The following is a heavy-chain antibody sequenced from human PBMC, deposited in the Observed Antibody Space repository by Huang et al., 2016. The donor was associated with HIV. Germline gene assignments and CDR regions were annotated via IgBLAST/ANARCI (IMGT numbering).Heavy chain of an antibody. D-gene: IGHD3-22*01. Sequence: QVQLQESGPGLVKPSQTLSLTCTVSGASISSGAYYWSWIRQPPGKGLEWIGYIYYSVNTYYNPSLKSRLTMSVDTSKNQFSVKLSSVTAADAAVDYCARSPHYYDSYPALLNGFDPWGQGSLVAVSS. CDR1: GASISSGAYY. CDR2: IYYSVNT. V-gene: IGHV4-30-4*08. CDR3: ARSPHYYDSYPALLNGFDP. J-gene: IGHJ5*02.